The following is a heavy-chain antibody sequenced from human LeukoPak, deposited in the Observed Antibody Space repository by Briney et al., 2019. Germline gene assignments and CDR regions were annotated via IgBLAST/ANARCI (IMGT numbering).Heavy chain of an antibody. J-gene: IGHJ4*02. D-gene: IGHD3-22*01. Sequence: GGSLRLSCAASGFTFSSYWMHWVRQAPGKGLVWVSRINSDGSSTSYADSVKGRFTISRDNAKNTLYLQMNSLRAEDTAVYYCAKDREYYDSSGYVDYWGQGTLVTVSS. CDR2: INSDGSST. V-gene: IGHV3-74*01. CDR1: GFTFSSYW. CDR3: AKDREYYDSSGYVDY.